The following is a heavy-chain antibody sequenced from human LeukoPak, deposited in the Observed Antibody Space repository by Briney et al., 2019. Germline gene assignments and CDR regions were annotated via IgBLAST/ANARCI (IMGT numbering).Heavy chain of an antibody. CDR2: ISAYNGNT. V-gene: IGHV1-18*01. Sequence: ASVKVSCKASGVTFSRLVVSWVRQAPGQGLEWMGWISAYNGNTNYAQKLQGRVTMTTDTSTSTAYMELRSLRSDDTAVYYCARDLIPYYDFWSGYSVWGQGTLVTVSS. CDR1: GVTFSRLV. J-gene: IGHJ4*02. CDR3: ARDLIPYYDFWSGYSV. D-gene: IGHD3-3*01.